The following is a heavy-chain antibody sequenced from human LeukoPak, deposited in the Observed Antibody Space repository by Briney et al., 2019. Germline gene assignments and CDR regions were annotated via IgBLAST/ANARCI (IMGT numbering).Heavy chain of an antibody. Sequence: GGSLRLSCAASGFTFSGSAMHWVRQASGKGLEWVGRIRSKANSYATAYAASVKGRFTISRDDSKNTAYLHMNSLKTEDTAVYYCTSRYYGSGSYKWDYFDYWGQGTLVTVSS. V-gene: IGHV3-73*01. CDR3: TSRYYGSGSYKWDYFDY. CDR1: GFTFSGSA. D-gene: IGHD3-10*01. CDR2: IRSKANSYAT. J-gene: IGHJ4*02.